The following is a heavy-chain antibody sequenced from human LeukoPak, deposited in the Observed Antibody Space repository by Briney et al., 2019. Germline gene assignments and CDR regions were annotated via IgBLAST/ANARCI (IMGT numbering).Heavy chain of an antibody. Sequence: SGGSLRLSCAASVFTFSGYWRRWLRQAPGKGLAWVSVIRSDGSITTYADSVKGRFTISRDTAKNTLYLQMNSLRAEDTAVYYWARDGRSGNFDKWGQGTLVSVSS. J-gene: IGHJ4*02. V-gene: IGHV3-74*01. CDR2: IRSDGSIT. D-gene: IGHD1-26*01. CDR1: VFTFSGYW. CDR3: ARDGRSGNFDK.